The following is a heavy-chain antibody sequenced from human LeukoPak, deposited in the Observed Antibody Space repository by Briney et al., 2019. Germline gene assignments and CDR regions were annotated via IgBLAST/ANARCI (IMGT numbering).Heavy chain of an antibody. Sequence: SETLSLTCTVSGDSISSGSYYWSWIRQPAGKGLEWIGLIYTSGSTNYNPSLKSRVTISVDTSKNQFSLKLSSVTAADTAVYYCARVRYDSSGYRAFDIWGQGTMVTVPS. CDR1: GDSISSGSYY. V-gene: IGHV4-61*02. CDR2: IYTSGST. D-gene: IGHD3-22*01. J-gene: IGHJ3*02. CDR3: ARVRYDSSGYRAFDI.